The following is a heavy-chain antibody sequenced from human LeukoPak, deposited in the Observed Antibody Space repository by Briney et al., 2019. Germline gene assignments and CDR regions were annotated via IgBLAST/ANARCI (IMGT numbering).Heavy chain of an antibody. CDR1: GYRFTSYW. V-gene: IGHV5-51*01. J-gene: IGHJ4*03. CDR3: ARHALPRYAATQPFGG. Sequence: GESRKISCKASGYRFTSYWIGWVRQVPGKGLDWMGIIFPEDSDTRYSLSCKCHISISADKSTNTAYIHWDSLRASDTAIYFCARHALPRYAATQPFGGWGHGILVSVSS. CDR2: IFPEDSDT. D-gene: IGHD2-2*01.